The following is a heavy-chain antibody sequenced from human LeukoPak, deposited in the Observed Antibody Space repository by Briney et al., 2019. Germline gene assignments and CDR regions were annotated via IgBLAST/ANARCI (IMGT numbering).Heavy chain of an antibody. CDR3: AKDWSLYDYVWGSYRHYFDY. CDR1: GFTFNSFA. J-gene: IGHJ4*02. V-gene: IGHV3-23*01. Sequence: GGSLRLSCAASGFTFNSFAMAWVRQAPGKGLECVSAISDNGDRTFYGDSVKGRFTISRDNSKNTLYLQMNSLRAEDTAVYYCAKDWSLYDYVWGSYRHYFDYWGQGTLVTVSS. CDR2: ISDNGDRT. D-gene: IGHD3-16*02.